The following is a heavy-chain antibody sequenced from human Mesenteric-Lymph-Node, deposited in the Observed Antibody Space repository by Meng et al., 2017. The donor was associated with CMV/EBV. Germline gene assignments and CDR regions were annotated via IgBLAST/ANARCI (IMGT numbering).Heavy chain of an antibody. CDR2: VYYNGDT. CDR3: VRSCSSTTCRLDY. J-gene: IGHJ4*02. CDR1: GGSISTYF. Sequence: SETLSLTCTVSGGSISTYFWHWIRQPPGRGLEWIGYVYYNGDTNYNPSLKSRVSLSVDPYNNQFSLKLTSVTTADTAMYYCVRSCSSTTCRLDYWGQGALVTVSS. D-gene: IGHD2-2*01. V-gene: IGHV4-59*01.